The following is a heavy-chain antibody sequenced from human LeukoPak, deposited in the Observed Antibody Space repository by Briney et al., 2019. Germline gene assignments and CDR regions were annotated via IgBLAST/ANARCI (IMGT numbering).Heavy chain of an antibody. J-gene: IGHJ5*02. CDR3: ARYWFHTATTGSDWFDP. Sequence: SETLSLTYAVYGGSFSGYYWSWIRQPPGKGLEWIGEINHSGSTNYNPSLKSRVTISVDTSKNQFSLKLSSVTAADTAVYYCARYWFHTATTGSDWFDPWGQGTLVTVSS. CDR1: GGSFSGYY. V-gene: IGHV4-34*01. CDR2: INHSGST. D-gene: IGHD4-17*01.